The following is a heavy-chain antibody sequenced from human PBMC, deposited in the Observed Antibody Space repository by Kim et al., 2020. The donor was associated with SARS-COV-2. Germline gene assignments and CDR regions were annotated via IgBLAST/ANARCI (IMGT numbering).Heavy chain of an antibody. V-gene: IGHV3-23*01. CDR2: ISGSGSRS. Sequence: GGSLRLSCATSGFTFSNYAMNWVRQTPGKGLEWVSRISGSGSRSYYADSVKGRFTISRDNSKNMFYLHMSSLRAEDTALYYCVRARCTGGGCPFASWGQGSLFPLPS. J-gene: IGHJ4*02. D-gene: IGHD2-8*02. CDR3: VRARCTGGGCPFAS. CDR1: GFTFSNYA.